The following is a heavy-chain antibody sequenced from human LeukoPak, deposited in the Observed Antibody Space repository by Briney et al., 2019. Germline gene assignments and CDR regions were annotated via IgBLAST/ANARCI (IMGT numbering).Heavy chain of an antibody. CDR1: GGTFSSYA. V-gene: IGHV1-69*13. CDR3: ARAGGSYSPSDY. D-gene: IGHD2-21*01. J-gene: IGHJ4*02. CDR2: IIPIFGTA. Sequence: SVKVSCKASGGTFSSYAISWVRQAPGQGLEWMGGIIPIFGTANYAQKFQGRDTITADESTSTAYMELRSLRSDDTAVFYCARAGGSYSPSDYWGQGTLVTVSS.